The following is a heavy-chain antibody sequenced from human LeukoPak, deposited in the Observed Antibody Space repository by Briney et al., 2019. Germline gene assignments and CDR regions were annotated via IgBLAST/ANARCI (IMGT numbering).Heavy chain of an antibody. Sequence: ASVKVSCKASGYTFTSYDINWVRQATGQGLEWMGWKNPNSGRTGLAQKFQGRLTMTTNTAISTAYMELSSLTSEDTVVYYCARGPVTTHGMDVWGQGTTVTVSS. D-gene: IGHD4-11*01. J-gene: IGHJ6*02. CDR1: GYTFTSYD. CDR2: KNPNSGRT. V-gene: IGHV1-8*01. CDR3: ARGPVTTHGMDV.